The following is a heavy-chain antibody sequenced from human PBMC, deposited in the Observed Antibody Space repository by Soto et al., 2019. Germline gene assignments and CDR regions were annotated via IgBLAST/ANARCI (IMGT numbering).Heavy chain of an antibody. CDR1: GFTFTSYA. J-gene: IGHJ4*02. CDR3: ERGYASSDYDIEY. V-gene: IGHV3-23*01. D-gene: IGHD5-12*01. CDR2: ISGTGGST. Sequence: GGSLRLSCAASGFTFTSYAMTWVRQAPGKGLEWVSGISGTGGSTYYADSVKGRFTISRDKSKNTLYLHVNSLRAEDTAVYYCERGYASSDYDIEYWGQGTLVTVSS.